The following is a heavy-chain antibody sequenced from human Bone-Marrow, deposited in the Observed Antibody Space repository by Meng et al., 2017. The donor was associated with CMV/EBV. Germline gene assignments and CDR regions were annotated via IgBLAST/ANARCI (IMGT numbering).Heavy chain of an antibody. CDR2: INHSGST. J-gene: IGHJ4*02. CDR3: ARLEYSSSWTSFDY. D-gene: IGHD6-13*01. CDR1: GGSFSGYY. V-gene: IGHV4-34*01. Sequence: SETLSLTCAVYGGSFSGYYWSWIRQPPGKGLEWIGEINHSGSTNYNPSLKSRVTISVDTSKNQFSLKLSSVTAADTAVYYCARLEYSSSWTSFDYWGQGTLVTVSS.